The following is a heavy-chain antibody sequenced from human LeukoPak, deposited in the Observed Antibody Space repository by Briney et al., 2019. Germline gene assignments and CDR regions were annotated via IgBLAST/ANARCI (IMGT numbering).Heavy chain of an antibody. Sequence: GGSLRLSCAASGFTFSNYYLTWVRQAPGKGLEWVANINQDGSLEKYVDSVKGRFTISRDNAENSVYLQMNSLRAEDTAVYYCARDGHNGNDFDYWGQGTLVTVSS. CDR2: INQDGSLE. D-gene: IGHD1-1*01. V-gene: IGHV3-7*01. CDR1: GFTFSNYY. J-gene: IGHJ4*02. CDR3: ARDGHNGNDFDY.